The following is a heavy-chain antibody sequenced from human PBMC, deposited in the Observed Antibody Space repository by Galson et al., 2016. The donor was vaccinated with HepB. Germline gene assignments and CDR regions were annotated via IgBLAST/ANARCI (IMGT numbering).Heavy chain of an antibody. Sequence: SETLSLTCAVSGGSLRGYYWSWIRQPPGKGLEWIGEISNSGSTNHNPSLKSRVTISPDTSRNQFSLILTSVTAADTAVYYCTRGRGIALWGQGTLVTVSS. CDR1: GGSLRGYY. V-gene: IGHV4-34*01. J-gene: IGHJ4*02. CDR2: ISNSGST. CDR3: TRGRGIAL.